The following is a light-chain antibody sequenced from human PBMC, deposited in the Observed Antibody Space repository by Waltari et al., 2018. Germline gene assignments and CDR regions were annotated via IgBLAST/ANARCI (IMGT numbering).Light chain of an antibody. CDR3: QSYFTVPAT. CDR2: DTS. CDR1: QSITKY. Sequence: VLMRCPGTLSLSRGARATLPCRASQSITKYLVWYQQRLSHAPRPRICDTSIRATALADRFSGRGSGADFSLTISSREPEGFAVYYCQSYFTVPATFGQGTKVEIK. V-gene: IGKV3-20*01. J-gene: IGKJ1*01.